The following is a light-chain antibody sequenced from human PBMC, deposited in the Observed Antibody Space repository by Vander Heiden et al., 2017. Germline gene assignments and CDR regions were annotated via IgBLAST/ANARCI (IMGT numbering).Light chain of an antibody. CDR3: QQLTA. J-gene: IGKJ4*01. CDR2: GAS. Sequence: SQSVSSSYLAWYQQKPGQAPRLLIYGASSRATGIPDRFSGSGSGTDFTRTISRLEPEDFAVYYCQQLTAFGGGTKVEIK. CDR1: QSVSSSY. V-gene: IGKV3-20*01.